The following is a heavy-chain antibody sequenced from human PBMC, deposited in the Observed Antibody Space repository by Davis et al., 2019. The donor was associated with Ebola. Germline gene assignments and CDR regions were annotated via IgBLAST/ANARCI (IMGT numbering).Heavy chain of an antibody. CDR3: ARIPHGGGEDY. Sequence: SGSMPVNPTPTLTLSCTFTGSSLTTTGRYVIWIRQPPRKALEWLALFYWYDYKYYSTSLKTRVTISKDTSKTQVVLTMTNMDPVDTATYYGARIPHGGGEDYWGQGTLVTVSS. V-gene: IGHV2-70*01. CDR2: FYWYDYK. CDR1: GSSLTTTGRY. J-gene: IGHJ4*02. D-gene: IGHD3-16*01.